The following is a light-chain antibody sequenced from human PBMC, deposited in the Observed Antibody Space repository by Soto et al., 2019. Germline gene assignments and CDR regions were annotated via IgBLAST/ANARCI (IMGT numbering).Light chain of an antibody. CDR1: TSDVGGYNH. CDR2: EVS. V-gene: IGLV2-14*01. Sequence: QSALTQPASVSGSPGQSIAISCTGTTSDVGGYNHVSWYQQHPGTAPKLMIYEVSDRPSGVPNRFSGSKSGSTASLTISGLQAEDEADYYCSSYTSSRAWVFGGGTKLTVL. CDR3: SSYTSSRAWV. J-gene: IGLJ3*02.